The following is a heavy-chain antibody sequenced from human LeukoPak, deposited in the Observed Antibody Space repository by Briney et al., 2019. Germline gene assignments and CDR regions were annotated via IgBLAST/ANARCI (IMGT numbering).Heavy chain of an antibody. CDR3: ARSSYSSSSSV. Sequence: GGSLRLSCAVSGFTFSGFWMSWSRQAPGKGLEWVASINSDGSEGYYADVVKGRFTISRDNAKNSLYLQINSLRAEDTAVYYCARSSYSSSSSVWGQGTMVTISS. J-gene: IGHJ3*01. CDR2: INSDGSEG. V-gene: IGHV3-7*03. D-gene: IGHD6-6*01. CDR1: GFTFSGFW.